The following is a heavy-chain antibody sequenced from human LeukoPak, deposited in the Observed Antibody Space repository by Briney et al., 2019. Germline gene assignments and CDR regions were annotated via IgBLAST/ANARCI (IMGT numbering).Heavy chain of an antibody. CDR1: GFTFSDHY. CDR2: TRNKANSYTT. CDR3: ARVSSSGY. V-gene: IGHV3-72*01. D-gene: IGHD6-6*01. J-gene: IGHJ4*02. Sequence: GSLRLSCAASGFTFSDHYMDWVRQAPGKGLEWVGRTRNKANSYTTEYAASVKGRFTISRDDSKNSLYLQMNSLKTEDTAVYYCARVSSSGYWGQGTLVTVSS.